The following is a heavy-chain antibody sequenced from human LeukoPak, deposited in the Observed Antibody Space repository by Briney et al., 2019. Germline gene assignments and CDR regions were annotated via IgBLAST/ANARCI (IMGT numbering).Heavy chain of an antibody. CDR2: ISSSSSYI. J-gene: IGHJ4*02. Sequence: GGSLRLSCAASGFTFSSYSMNWVRQAPGKGLEWVSSISSSSSYIYYADSVKGRFTISRDNAKNSLYLQMNSLRAEDTAVYYCARVSTLSGSGYWGQGTLVTVSS. CDR1: GFTFSSYS. CDR3: ARVSTLSGSGY. D-gene: IGHD3-10*01. V-gene: IGHV3-21*01.